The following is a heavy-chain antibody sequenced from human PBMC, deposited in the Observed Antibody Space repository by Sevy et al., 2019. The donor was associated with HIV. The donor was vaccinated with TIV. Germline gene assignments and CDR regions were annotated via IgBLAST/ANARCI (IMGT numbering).Heavy chain of an antibody. CDR3: ARVLLYCSGGSCYGGCFDY. V-gene: IGHV1-69*06. Sequence: ASVKVSCKASGGTFSSYAISWVRQVPGQGLEWMGGIIPIFGTANYAQKFQGRVTITADKSTSTAYMELSSLRSEDTAVYYCARVLLYCSGGSCYGGCFDYWGQGTLVTVSS. J-gene: IGHJ4*02. D-gene: IGHD2-15*01. CDR2: IIPIFGTA. CDR1: GGTFSSYA.